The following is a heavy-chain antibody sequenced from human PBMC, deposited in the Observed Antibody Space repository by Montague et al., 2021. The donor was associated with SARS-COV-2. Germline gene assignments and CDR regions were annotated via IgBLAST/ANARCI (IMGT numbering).Heavy chain of an antibody. V-gene: IGHV4-39*01. CDR3: VATYNGNWYYFDY. D-gene: IGHD6-13*01. J-gene: IGHJ4*02. CDR1: GGPFSSGDSY. Sequence: SETLSLTCSVSGGPFSSGDSYWGWLRQAPGKGLEWIGDLHYAGSAYYNPSLRSRVTISADTSKNQFSLKLNSVTAADTAVYYCVATYNGNWYYFDYWGQGTLVTVSS. CDR2: LHYAGSA.